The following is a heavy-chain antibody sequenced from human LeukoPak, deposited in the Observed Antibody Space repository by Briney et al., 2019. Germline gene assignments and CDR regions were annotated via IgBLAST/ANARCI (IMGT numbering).Heavy chain of an antibody. J-gene: IGHJ6*03. Sequence: SQTLSLTCTVSGGSISSGGYYWSWIRQPPGKGLEWIGYIYHSGSTYYNPSLKSRVTISVDRSKTQFSLKLSSVTAADTAVYYCARREDIVVVPAAIGVRYYYYYMDVWGKGTTVTVSS. V-gene: IGHV4-30-2*01. CDR2: IYHSGST. D-gene: IGHD2-2*02. CDR3: ARREDIVVVPAAIGVRYYYYYMDV. CDR1: GGSISSGGYY.